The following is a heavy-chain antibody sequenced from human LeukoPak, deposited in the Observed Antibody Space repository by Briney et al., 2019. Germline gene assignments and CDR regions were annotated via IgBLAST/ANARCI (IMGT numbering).Heavy chain of an antibody. V-gene: IGHV3-30-3*01. CDR3: ARDPRRGGSSGYLLY. J-gene: IGHJ4*02. Sequence: GRSLRLPCAASAFTFTSYAMHCVRQAAGKGLEWEAVISYDGSNKYYADSVKDRFTISSDNTKNTLYLQMNSLRAEDAAVYYCARDPRRGGSSGYLLYWGQGTLVTVSS. CDR1: AFTFTSYA. D-gene: IGHD3-22*01. CDR2: ISYDGSNK.